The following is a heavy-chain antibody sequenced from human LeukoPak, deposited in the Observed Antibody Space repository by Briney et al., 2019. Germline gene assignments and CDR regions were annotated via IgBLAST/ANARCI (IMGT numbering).Heavy chain of an antibody. CDR1: GGALSSYA. D-gene: IGHD1-1*01. Sequence: SVKVSCKASGGALSSYAIIWVRHASGQGLEWMGGLIPIFGTANYAQKFEGRVTNTADESTSTVYRERGSLISDDQPVYYCATAASTNACAPGTYWGQGTLVTVSS. J-gene: IGHJ4*02. CDR2: LIPIFGTA. CDR3: ATAASTNACAPGTY. V-gene: IGHV1-69*13.